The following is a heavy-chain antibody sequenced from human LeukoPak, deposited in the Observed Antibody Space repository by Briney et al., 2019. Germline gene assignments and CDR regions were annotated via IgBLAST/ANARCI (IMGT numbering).Heavy chain of an antibody. CDR3: ARVNDGSSGWRDFDY. D-gene: IGHD6-19*01. V-gene: IGHV3-74*01. CDR2: SDGSST. CDR1: GFTFSRFW. J-gene: IGHJ4*02. Sequence: GESLRLSCAASGFTFSRFWLAWVRLAAGKGLVWVSRSDGSSTNYADSVKGRFTISRDNANNTLYLQMNSLRAEDTAVYYCARVNDGSSGWRDFDYWGQGTLVTVSS.